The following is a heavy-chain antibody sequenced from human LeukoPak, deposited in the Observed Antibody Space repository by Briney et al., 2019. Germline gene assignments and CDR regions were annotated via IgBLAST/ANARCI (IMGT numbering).Heavy chain of an antibody. CDR2: IYHSGST. D-gene: IGHD3-10*01. V-gene: IGHV4-30-2*01. CDR1: GGSISSGGYY. CDR3: ARGNLYYYGSGSYPIDY. J-gene: IGHJ4*02. Sequence: SETLSLTCTVSGGSISSGGYYWSWIRQPPGKGLEWIGYIYHSGSTYYNPSLKSRVTISVDRSKNQFSLKLSSVTAADTAVYYCARGNLYYYGSGSYPIDYWGQGTLVTVSS.